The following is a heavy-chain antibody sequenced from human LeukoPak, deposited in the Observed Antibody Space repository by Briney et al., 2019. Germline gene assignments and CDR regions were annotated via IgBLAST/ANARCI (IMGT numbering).Heavy chain of an antibody. Sequence: PGGSLRLSCAASGFTFSSYSMNWVRQAPGKGLEWVSYISSSSSTIYYADCVKGRFTISRDNAKNSLYLQMNSLRAEDTAVYYCARYRGGTHFDYWGQGTLVTVSS. D-gene: IGHD2-2*01. CDR2: ISSSSSTI. CDR3: ARYRGGTHFDY. J-gene: IGHJ4*02. V-gene: IGHV3-48*04. CDR1: GFTFSSYS.